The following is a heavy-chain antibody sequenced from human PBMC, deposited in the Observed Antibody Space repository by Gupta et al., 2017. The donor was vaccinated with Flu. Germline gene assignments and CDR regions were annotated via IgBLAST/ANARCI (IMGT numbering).Heavy chain of an antibody. Sequence: MSWVRQAPGKGLEWVSAISGSGGSTYYADSVKGRFTISRDNSKNTLYLQMNSLRAEDTAVYYCAKGRYSSSWYDYYYYMDVRGKGTTVTVSS. V-gene: IGHV3-23*01. CDR2: ISGSGGST. J-gene: IGHJ6*03. D-gene: IGHD6-13*01. CDR3: AKGRYSSSWYDYYYYMDV.